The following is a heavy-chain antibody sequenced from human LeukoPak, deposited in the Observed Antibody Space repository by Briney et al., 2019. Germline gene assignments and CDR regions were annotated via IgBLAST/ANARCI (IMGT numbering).Heavy chain of an antibody. J-gene: IGHJ4*02. CDR3: AKDPLWFGELLTYYFDY. V-gene: IGHV3-23*01. CDR1: GFTFSSYA. Sequence: GGSLRLSCAASGFTFSSYAMSWVRQAPGKGLEWVSAISGSGGSTYYADSVKGRFTISRDNPKNTLYLQMNSLRAEDTAVYYCAKDPLWFGELLTYYFDYWGQGTLVTVSS. CDR2: ISGSGGST. D-gene: IGHD3-10*01.